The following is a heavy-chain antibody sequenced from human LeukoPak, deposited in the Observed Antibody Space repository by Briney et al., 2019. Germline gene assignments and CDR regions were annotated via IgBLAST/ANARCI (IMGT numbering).Heavy chain of an antibody. Sequence: SQTLSLTCTVSGGSTSSGSYYWSWIRQPAGKGLEWIGRTYISGSTNYNPDLKSRVTISLDTSKNQFSLKLSSVTAADTAVYYCASGYSSSWHDAFDIWGQGTMVTVSS. J-gene: IGHJ3*02. CDR2: TYISGST. V-gene: IGHV4-61*02. D-gene: IGHD6-13*01. CDR1: GGSTSSGSYY. CDR3: ASGYSSSWHDAFDI.